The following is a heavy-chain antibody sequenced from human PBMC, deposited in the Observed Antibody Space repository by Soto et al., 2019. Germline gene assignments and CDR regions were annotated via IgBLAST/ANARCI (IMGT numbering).Heavy chain of an antibody. Sequence: QVQLVESGGGVVQPGTSLSLSCAASGFTFKTHAMHWVRQAPGKGLEWMAVIAYDGNEKFYADSVKGRFTISRDNSKNALYLQINTLRNDDTAVYYCGKDVGDYVPYYYGVDVWGQGTTVTVSS. CDR3: GKDVGDYVPYYYGVDV. V-gene: IGHV3-30*18. CDR1: GFTFKTHA. CDR2: IAYDGNEK. D-gene: IGHD1-26*01. J-gene: IGHJ6*02.